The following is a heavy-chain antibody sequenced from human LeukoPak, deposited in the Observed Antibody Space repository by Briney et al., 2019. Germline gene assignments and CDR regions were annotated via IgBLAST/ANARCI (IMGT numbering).Heavy chain of an antibody. D-gene: IGHD5-18*01. CDR1: GGSISSYY. Sequence: SETLSLTCTVSGGSISSYYWSWIRQPPGKGLEWIGYIYYSGSTNYNPSLKSRVTISVDTSKNQFSLKLSSVTAADTAVYYCARFTIVDTAMVYYYYYYMDVWGKGTTVTVSS. J-gene: IGHJ6*03. V-gene: IGHV4-59*08. CDR3: ARFTIVDTAMVYYYYYYMDV. CDR2: IYYSGST.